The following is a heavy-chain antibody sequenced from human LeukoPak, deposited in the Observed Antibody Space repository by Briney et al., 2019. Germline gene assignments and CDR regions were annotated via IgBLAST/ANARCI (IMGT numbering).Heavy chain of an antibody. Sequence: GGSLRLSCAASGFSFSTYWMSWVRQAPGKGLEWVANIKPDGSEEYYVDSVKGRFTISRDNARNSLYLQMNSLIAEDTAVYYCARDDYGGHLDYWGQGTLVTVSS. CDR2: IKPDGSEE. V-gene: IGHV3-7*01. D-gene: IGHD4-23*01. CDR1: GFSFSTYW. J-gene: IGHJ4*02. CDR3: ARDDYGGHLDY.